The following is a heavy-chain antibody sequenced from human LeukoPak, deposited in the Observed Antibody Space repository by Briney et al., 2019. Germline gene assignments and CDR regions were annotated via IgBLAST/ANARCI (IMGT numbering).Heavy chain of an antibody. J-gene: IGHJ3*01. Sequence: GGSLRLSCAASGFSFSSYGMHWVRQAPGKGLEWVAVISYDGSYKYYADSVKGRFTISRDNSKNTLYLQMNGLRAEDTALYYCARDNDYGFDVWGQGTMVTVSS. D-gene: IGHD4-17*01. CDR1: GFSFSSYG. CDR2: ISYDGSYK. CDR3: ARDNDYGFDV. V-gene: IGHV3-30*03.